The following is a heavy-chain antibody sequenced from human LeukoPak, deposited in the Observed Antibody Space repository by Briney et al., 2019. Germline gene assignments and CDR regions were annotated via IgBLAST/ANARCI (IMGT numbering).Heavy chain of an antibody. V-gene: IGHV3-23*01. CDR2: ISGSGGST. D-gene: IGHD3-22*01. Sequence: GGSLRLSCAASGFTFSSYAMSWVRQAPGKGLGWVSAISGSGGSTYYADSVKGRFTISRDNSKNTLYLQMNSLRAEDTAVYYCAKGYYYDSSGFDYWGQGTLVTVSS. J-gene: IGHJ4*02. CDR3: AKGYYYDSSGFDY. CDR1: GFTFSSYA.